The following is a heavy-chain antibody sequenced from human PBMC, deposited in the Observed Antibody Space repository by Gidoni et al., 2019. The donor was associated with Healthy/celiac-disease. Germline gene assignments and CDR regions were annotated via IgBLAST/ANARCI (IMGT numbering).Heavy chain of an antibody. V-gene: IGHV4-39*01. D-gene: IGHD3-3*01. J-gene: IGHJ4*02. CDR2: IYYSGGT. CDR3: ARLNYDFWSGYYRSLVEFDF. Sequence: QLQLQESGPGLVKPSETLSLTCTVSGGAISSSSYYRGWVRQPPGKGLEWIGSIYYSGGTYYNPSLTSPVAISVDTSKNQFSRKLGSVTAADTSVYYCARLNYDFWSGYYRSLVEFDFWGQGTLVTVSS. CDR1: GGAISSSSYY.